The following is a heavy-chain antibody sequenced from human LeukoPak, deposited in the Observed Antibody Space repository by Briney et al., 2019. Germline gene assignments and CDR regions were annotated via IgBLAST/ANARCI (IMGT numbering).Heavy chain of an antibody. Sequence: SETLSLTCAVYGGSFSGYYWSWIRQPPGKGLEWIGEINHSGSTYYNPSLKSRVTISVDTSKNQFSLKLSSVTAADTAVYYCARDRIAAAGTFGYWGQGTLVTVPS. J-gene: IGHJ4*02. V-gene: IGHV4-34*09. CDR2: INHSGST. D-gene: IGHD6-13*01. CDR1: GGSFSGYY. CDR3: ARDRIAAAGTFGY.